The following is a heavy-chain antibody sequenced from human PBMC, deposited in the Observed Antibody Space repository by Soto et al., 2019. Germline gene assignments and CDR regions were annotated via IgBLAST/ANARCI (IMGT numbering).Heavy chain of an antibody. CDR2: IYHSGST. Sequence: PXETLSLTCAVSGGSISSGCYAWSWIRQPPGKGLEWIVYIYHSGSTYYNPSLKSRVTISVDRSKNQFSLKLSSVTAADTAVYYCARGRNYYYYGMDVWGQGTTVTVSS. CDR1: GGSISSGCYA. V-gene: IGHV4-30-2*01. J-gene: IGHJ6*02. CDR3: ARGRNYYYYGMDV.